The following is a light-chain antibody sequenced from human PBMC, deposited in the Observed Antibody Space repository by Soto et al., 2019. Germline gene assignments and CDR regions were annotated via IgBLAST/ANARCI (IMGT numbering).Light chain of an antibody. J-gene: IGKJ1*01. Sequence: EIVMTQSPATLSVSPGERATLSCRAGQSVGSNLAWYQQKPGQAPGLLIYNASTRATGIPARFGGSGSGTQFSLTISSLQSEEFAVYYCQQYNYWPRTFGQGTKVEIK. CDR2: NAS. CDR3: QQYNYWPRT. V-gene: IGKV3-15*01. CDR1: QSVGSN.